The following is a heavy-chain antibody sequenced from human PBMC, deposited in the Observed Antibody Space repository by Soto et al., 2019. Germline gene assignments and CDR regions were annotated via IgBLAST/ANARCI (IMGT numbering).Heavy chain of an antibody. J-gene: IGHJ4*02. CDR1: GFTFSSYS. CDR2: FRSGGDDGTT. V-gene: IGHV3-23*01. Sequence: LRLSCAASGFTFSSYSMSWVRQAPGKGLEWVSGFRSGGDDGTTYYADSVKGRFTISRDNSKNTLFLQMDSLRAEDTAIYYCAKKVNSGPGSQYFDYWGQGTLVTVSS. D-gene: IGHD3-10*01. CDR3: AKKVNSGPGSQYFDY.